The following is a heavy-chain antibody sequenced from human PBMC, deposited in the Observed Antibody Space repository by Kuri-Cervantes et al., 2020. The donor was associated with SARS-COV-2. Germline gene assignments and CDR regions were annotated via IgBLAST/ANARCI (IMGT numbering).Heavy chain of an antibody. Sequence: ESLKISCTVSGGSISSSSYYWGWIRQPPGKGLEWIGYIYYSGSTNYNPSLKSRVTISVDTSKNQFSLKLSSVTAADTAVYYCARALDYWGQGTLVTVSS. CDR2: IYYSGST. J-gene: IGHJ4*02. CDR3: ARALDY. V-gene: IGHV4-61*05. CDR1: GGSISSSSYY.